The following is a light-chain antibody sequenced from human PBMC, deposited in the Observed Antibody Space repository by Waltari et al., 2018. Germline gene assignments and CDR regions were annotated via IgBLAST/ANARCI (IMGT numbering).Light chain of an antibody. Sequence: DIVMTQSPDSLAVSLGERATINGKSSQTVLYSANNKNYLTWYQPKPGQPPKLLISWASNRESGVPDRVTGSGSGTDFTLTISSLQAEDVAVYYCQQHYTTPWTFGQGTKVEIK. V-gene: IGKV4-1*01. CDR1: QTVLYSANNKNY. CDR3: QQHYTTPWT. J-gene: IGKJ1*01. CDR2: WAS.